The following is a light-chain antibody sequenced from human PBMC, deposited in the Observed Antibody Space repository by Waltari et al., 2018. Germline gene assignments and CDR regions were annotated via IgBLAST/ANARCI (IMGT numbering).Light chain of an antibody. V-gene: IGLV2-14*01. Sequence: QSALTQPASMSGSPGQSITISCTGTSRDVGGYNYVSSFQQHPGKAPNLLIYEVSNQPADVSNRFPGPKSVNTASLTISVLQAEDEAEYCCSSYTTCTTVIFGGGTKLTVL. CDR1: SRDVGGYNY. J-gene: IGLJ2*01. CDR2: EVS. CDR3: SSYTTCTTVI.